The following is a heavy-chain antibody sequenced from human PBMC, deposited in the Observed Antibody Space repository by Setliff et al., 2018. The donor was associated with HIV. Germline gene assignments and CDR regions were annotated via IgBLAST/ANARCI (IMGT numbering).Heavy chain of an antibody. CDR3: TREPTRHTNSPRGRYFQY. CDR1: GFTFSSYA. J-gene: IGHJ1*01. D-gene: IGHD2-2*01. Sequence: GSLRLSCAASGFTFSSYALHWVRQAPGKGLECVSYINSGGNTIYCADSVKGRFTISRDNSKNSLSLQMNSLTAGDTATYYCTREPTRHTNSPRGRYFQYWGQGTLVTVSS. CDR2: INSGGNTI. V-gene: IGHV3-48*04.